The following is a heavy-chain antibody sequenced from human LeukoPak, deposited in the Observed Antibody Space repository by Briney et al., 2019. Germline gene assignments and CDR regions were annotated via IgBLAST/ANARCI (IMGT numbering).Heavy chain of an antibody. V-gene: IGHV1-69*04. CDR2: IIPILGIA. J-gene: IGHJ5*02. Sequence: GASVKVSCKASGGTFSSYAISWVRQAPGQGLEWMGRIIPILGIANYAQKFQGRVTITADKSTSTAYMELSSLRSEDTAVYYCARASSSWYWFDPWGQGTLVTVSS. CDR1: GGTFSSYA. CDR3: ARASSSWYWFDP. D-gene: IGHD6-13*01.